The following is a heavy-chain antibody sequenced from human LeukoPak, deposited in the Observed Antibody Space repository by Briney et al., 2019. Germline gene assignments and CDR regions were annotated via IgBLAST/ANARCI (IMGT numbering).Heavy chain of an antibody. CDR3: ARGYTYYYDSSGYYSWFDP. J-gene: IGHJ5*02. CDR2: INPSGGST. D-gene: IGHD3-22*01. V-gene: IGHV1-46*03. Sequence: ASVEVSCKASGYSFTSYYMRWVPQAPGQGLEWMGIINPSGGSTSYAQKFQGRVTMTRDTSTSTVYMELSSLRSEDTAVYYCARGYTYYYDSSGYYSWFDPWGQGTLVTVSS. CDR1: GYSFTSYY.